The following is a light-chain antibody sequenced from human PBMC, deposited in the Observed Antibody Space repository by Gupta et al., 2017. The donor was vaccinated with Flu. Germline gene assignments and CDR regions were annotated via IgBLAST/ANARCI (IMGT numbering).Light chain of an antibody. V-gene: IGKV3-15*01. Sequence: ERVMTQSPVTLSVSPGERATLSCRATQNIRSNLAWYQQKPGQAPRLLIYGTSTRATGIPARFSGSGSGTEFTLTISSLQSEDFVVYYCQQYNDWPPTFSFGQGTKLEIK. CDR2: GTS. J-gene: IGKJ2*03. CDR1: QNIRSN. CDR3: QQYNDWPPTFS.